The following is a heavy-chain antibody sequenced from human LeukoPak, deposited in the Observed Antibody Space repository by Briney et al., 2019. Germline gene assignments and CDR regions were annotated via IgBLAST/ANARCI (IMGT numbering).Heavy chain of an antibody. Sequence: SQTLSLTCAISGDSVSSNSAAWNWIRQSPSRGLEWLGRTYYRSKWFNDYAVSVKSRITINPDTSKNQFSLQLNSVTPEDTAVYYCTRDRSSSSAYQYYYMDVWGKGTTVTVSS. V-gene: IGHV6-1*01. CDR2: TYYRSKWFN. CDR3: TRDRSSSSAYQYYYMDV. J-gene: IGHJ6*03. CDR1: GDSVSSNSAA. D-gene: IGHD6-6*01.